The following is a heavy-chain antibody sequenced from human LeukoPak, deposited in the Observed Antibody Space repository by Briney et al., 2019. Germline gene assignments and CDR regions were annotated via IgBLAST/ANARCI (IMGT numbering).Heavy chain of an antibody. D-gene: IGHD3-10*01. V-gene: IGHV1-46*01. Sequence: ASVKVSCKASGYTFTSYYMHWVRQAPGQGLEWMGIINPSGGSTSYAQKFQGRVTITADESTSTAYMELSSLRSEDTAVYYCARSQITMANHGYFDYWGQGTLVTVSS. J-gene: IGHJ4*02. CDR3: ARSQITMANHGYFDY. CDR2: INPSGGST. CDR1: GYTFTSYY.